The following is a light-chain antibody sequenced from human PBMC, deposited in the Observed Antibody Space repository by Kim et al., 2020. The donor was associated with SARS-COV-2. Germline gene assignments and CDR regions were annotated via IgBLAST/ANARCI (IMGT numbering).Light chain of an antibody. CDR2: GAS. Sequence: EIVLTQSPGTLSLSPGERATLSCRASQSVSSNYLAWYQQKPGQAPRLLIYGASSRATGIPDRFSGSGSGTDFTLTISRLEPEDFAVYYCQLYGSSPLTFGGGTKVDIK. V-gene: IGKV3-20*01. CDR1: QSVSSNY. J-gene: IGKJ4*01. CDR3: QLYGSSPLT.